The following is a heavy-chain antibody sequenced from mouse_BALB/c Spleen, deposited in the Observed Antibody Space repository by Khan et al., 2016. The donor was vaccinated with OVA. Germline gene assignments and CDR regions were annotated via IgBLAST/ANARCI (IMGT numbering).Heavy chain of an antibody. CDR2: ISSGSSNI. CDR1: GFTFSSFG. Sequence: EVELVESGGGLVQPGGSRKLSCAASGFTFSSFGMHWVRQAPEKGLEWVAYISSGSSNIYYADTVKGRFTISRDNSTNTLFLQITNLRNEDMATYYCARSGYDLWYFDVGGAGTTVTVSS. J-gene: IGHJ1*01. V-gene: IGHV5-17*02. D-gene: IGHD2-14*01. CDR3: ARSGYDLWYFDV.